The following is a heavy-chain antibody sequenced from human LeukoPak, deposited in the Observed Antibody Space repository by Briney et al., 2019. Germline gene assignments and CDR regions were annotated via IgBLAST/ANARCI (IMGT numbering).Heavy chain of an antibody. CDR3: ARGRGMITFGGVIVSVYFDY. CDR1: GGSFSGYY. CDR2: INHSGST. J-gene: IGHJ4*02. V-gene: IGHV4-34*01. Sequence: SETLSLTCAVYGGSFSGYYWSWIRQPPGKGLEWIGEINHSGSTNYNPSLKSRVTISVDTSKNQFSLKLSSVTAADTAVYYCARGRGMITFGGVIVSVYFDYWGQGTLVTVSS. D-gene: IGHD3-16*02.